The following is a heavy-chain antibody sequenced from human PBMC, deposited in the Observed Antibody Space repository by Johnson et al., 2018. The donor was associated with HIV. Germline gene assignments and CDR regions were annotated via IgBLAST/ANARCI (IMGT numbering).Heavy chain of an antibody. J-gene: IGHJ3*02. CDR1: GFTFSSYD. CDR2: IGTAGDT. D-gene: IGHD3-16*01. CDR3: AREKLGAWGDVFDI. V-gene: IGHV3-13*01. Sequence: DVQLVESGGGLVQPGGSLRLSCAASGFTFSSYDMHWVRQSTGKGLEWVSAIGTAGDTSYPASVNGRFTISRENAKNSLYRQMNRLRAGDTAVYYCAREKLGAWGDVFDIWGQGTLVTISS.